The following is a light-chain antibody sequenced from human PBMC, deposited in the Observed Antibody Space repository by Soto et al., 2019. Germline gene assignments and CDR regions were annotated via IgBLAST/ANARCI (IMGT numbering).Light chain of an antibody. CDR1: QGISSC. CDR3: QRLHSYPYT. Sequence: DIQLTQSPSFLSASVGDRVTITCRASQGISSCFAWYQQKPGKAPKLLIYAASTLQSGVPSRFSGSGSGTELTLTLSRRHLEDFAFAYCQRLHSYPYTFGQGTKVDIK. J-gene: IGKJ1*01. CDR2: AAS. V-gene: IGKV1-9*01.